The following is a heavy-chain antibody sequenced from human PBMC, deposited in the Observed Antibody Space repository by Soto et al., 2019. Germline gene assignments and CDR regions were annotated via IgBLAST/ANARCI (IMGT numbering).Heavy chain of an antibody. CDR3: AREVADTVSAHWSLDL. J-gene: IGHJ2*01. CDR2: IGTAGDT. CDR1: GSTFRTYD. V-gene: IGHV3-13*01. Sequence: EVQLVESGGGLVQPGGSLRLSCAVSGSTFRTYDMHWVRQPTGKGLEWVSAIGTAGDTYYLESVKGRFTISRDNAKNSLYLQMNSLTPGDTAVYYCAREVADTVSAHWSLDLWGRGTLVTVSS. D-gene: IGHD5-18*01.